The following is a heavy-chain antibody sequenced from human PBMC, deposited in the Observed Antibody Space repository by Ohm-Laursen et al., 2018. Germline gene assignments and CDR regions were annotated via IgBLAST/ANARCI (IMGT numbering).Heavy chain of an antibody. J-gene: IGHJ3*02. V-gene: IGHV6-1*01. CDR2: TYYRSRWYN. D-gene: IGHD3-16*01. CDR1: GDSVSSNSAS. Sequence: QTLSLTCAISGDSVSSNSASWSWIRQSPSRGLEWLGRTYYRSRWYNDYAVSVKSRITIKSDTSKNQFSLQLNSVTPEDTAVYFCAREGGAFEIWGQGTMVTVSS. CDR3: AREGGAFEI.